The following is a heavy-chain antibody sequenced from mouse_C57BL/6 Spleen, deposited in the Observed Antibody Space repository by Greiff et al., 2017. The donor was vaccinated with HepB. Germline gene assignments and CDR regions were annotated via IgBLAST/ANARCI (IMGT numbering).Heavy chain of an antibody. CDR1: GYTFTSYW. J-gene: IGHJ4*01. D-gene: IGHD2-1*01. Sequence: QVQLQQSGAELVRPGSSVKLSCKASGYTFTSYWMHWVKQRPIQGLEWIGNIDPSDSETHYNQKFKDKATLTVDKSSSTAYMQLSSLTSEDSAVYYCARRGNPYAMDYWGQGTSVTVSS. CDR3: ARRGNPYAMDY. V-gene: IGHV1-52*01. CDR2: IDPSDSET.